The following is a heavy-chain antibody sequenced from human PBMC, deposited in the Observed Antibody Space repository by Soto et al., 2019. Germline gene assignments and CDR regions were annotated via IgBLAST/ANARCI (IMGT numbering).Heavy chain of an antibody. V-gene: IGHV1-69*13. CDR2: IIPIFGTA. CDR1: GGTFSSYA. Sequence: SVKVSCKASGGTFSSYAISWVRQAPGQGLEWMGGIIPIFGTANYAQKFQGRVTITADESTSTAYMELSSLRSEDTAVYYCAREVGGGGDLYYFDYWGQGTLVTVSS. D-gene: IGHD2-21*02. J-gene: IGHJ4*02. CDR3: AREVGGGGDLYYFDY.